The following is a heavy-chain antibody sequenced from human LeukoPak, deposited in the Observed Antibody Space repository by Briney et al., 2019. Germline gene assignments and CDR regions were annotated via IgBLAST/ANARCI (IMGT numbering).Heavy chain of an antibody. CDR2: FDPEDGET. D-gene: IGHD3-10*01. CDR3: ARDERWFGELLGFDP. CDR1: GYTFTSYG. Sequence: ASVKVSCKASGYTFTSYGISWVRQAPGKGLEWMGGFDPEDGETIYAQKFQGRVTMTEDTSTDTAYMELSSLRSEDTAVYYCARDERWFGELLGFDPWGQGTLVTVSS. V-gene: IGHV1-24*01. J-gene: IGHJ5*02.